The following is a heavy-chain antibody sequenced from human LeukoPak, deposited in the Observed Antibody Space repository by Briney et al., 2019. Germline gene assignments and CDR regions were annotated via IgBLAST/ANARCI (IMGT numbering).Heavy chain of an antibody. CDR3: ARWNDGWEVYY. CDR1: GFTFSSSW. Sequence: PGGSLRLSCAPSGFTFSSSWMTWVRQAPGKGLEWVAHVKEDGTEEYYVDSVMGRFTISRDNAKNSLDLQMNSLRGEDTAVYYCARWNDGWEVYYWGQGTLVSVSS. J-gene: IGHJ4*02. V-gene: IGHV3-7*05. D-gene: IGHD1-1*01. CDR2: VKEDGTEE.